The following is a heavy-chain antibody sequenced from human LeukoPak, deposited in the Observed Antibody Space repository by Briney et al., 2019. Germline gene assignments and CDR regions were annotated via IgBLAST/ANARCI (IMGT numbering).Heavy chain of an antibody. D-gene: IGHD2-15*01. CDR1: GGTFSSYA. Sequence: ASVKVSCKASGGTFSSYAISWVRQAPGQGLEWMGGIIPIFGTANYAQKFQGRVTITTDESTSTAYMELSSLRSDDTAVYYCASCWGSGGSCYSLTLWGQGTLVTVSS. CDR3: ASCWGSGGSCYSLTL. J-gene: IGHJ4*02. CDR2: IIPIFGTA. V-gene: IGHV1-69*05.